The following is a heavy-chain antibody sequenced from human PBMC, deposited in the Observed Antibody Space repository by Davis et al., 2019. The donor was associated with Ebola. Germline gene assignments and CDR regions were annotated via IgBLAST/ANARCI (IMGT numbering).Heavy chain of an antibody. J-gene: IGHJ4*02. CDR1: GGSISSYY. CDR2: IYYSGST. D-gene: IGHD3-16*01. V-gene: IGHV4-59*08. CDR3: ARQRDMITFGGLHFDY. Sequence: PSETLSLTCTVSGGSISSYYWSWIRQPPGKGLEWIGYIYYSGSTNYNPSLKSRVTISVDTSKNQFSLKLSSVTAADTAVYYCARQRDMITFGGLHFDYWGQGTLVTVSS.